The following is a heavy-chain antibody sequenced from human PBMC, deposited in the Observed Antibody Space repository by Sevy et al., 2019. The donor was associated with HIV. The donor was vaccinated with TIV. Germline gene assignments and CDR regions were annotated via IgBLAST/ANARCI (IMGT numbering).Heavy chain of an antibody. D-gene: IGHD6-13*01. CDR3: AREASSWYGVDY. V-gene: IGHV3-74*01. CDR1: GFPLSGYW. Sequence: GGSLRLSCAASGFPLSGYWMHWVRQVPGEGLVWVSRLKSVWSSTTYADSVKGRFTVSRDNAKNTVYLQMNSLRAEDKGVYYCAREASSWYGVDYWGQGTLVTVSS. CDR2: LKSVWSST. J-gene: IGHJ4*02.